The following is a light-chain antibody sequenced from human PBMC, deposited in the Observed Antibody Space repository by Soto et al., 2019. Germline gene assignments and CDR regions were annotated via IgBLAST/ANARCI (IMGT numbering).Light chain of an antibody. V-gene: IGKV1-39*01. CDR3: QQSYSTPNT. CDR1: QSISSY. CDR2: AAS. Sequence: DLQMTQSPSSLSASVGDRVTITCRASQSISSYLNWYQQKPGKAPKLLIYAASSLQSGVPSRFSGRGSGTDFTLTISSLQPEDFATYYCQQSYSTPNTFGGGTKVEIK. J-gene: IGKJ4*01.